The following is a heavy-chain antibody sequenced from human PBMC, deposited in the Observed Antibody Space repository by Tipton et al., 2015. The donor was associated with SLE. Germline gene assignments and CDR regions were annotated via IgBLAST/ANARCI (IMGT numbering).Heavy chain of an antibody. CDR3: ARGIAAAAKEDAFDI. J-gene: IGHJ3*02. CDR2: ISYDGSNK. D-gene: IGHD6-13*01. CDR1: GFTFSSYS. V-gene: IGHV3-30*03. Sequence: RSLRLSCAASGFTFSSYSMNWVRQAPGKGLEWVAVISYDGSNKYYGDSVKGRFTISRDNPKNTLYLQMNSLRAEDTAVYYCARGIAAAAKEDAFDIWGHGTMVTVSS.